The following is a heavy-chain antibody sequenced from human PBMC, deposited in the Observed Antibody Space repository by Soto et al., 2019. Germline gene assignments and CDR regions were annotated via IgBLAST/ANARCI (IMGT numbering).Heavy chain of an antibody. CDR3: AHTRYYDFWSGYSNNWFDP. J-gene: IGHJ5*02. V-gene: IGHV2-5*02. Sequence: GSGPTLVNPTQTLTLTCTFSGFSLSTSGVGVGWIRQPPGKALEWLALIYWDDDKRYSPSLKSRLTITKDTSKNQVVLTMTNMDPVDTATYYCAHTRYYDFWSGYSNNWFDPWGQGTLVTVSS. CDR1: GFSLSTSGVG. CDR2: IYWDDDK. D-gene: IGHD3-3*01.